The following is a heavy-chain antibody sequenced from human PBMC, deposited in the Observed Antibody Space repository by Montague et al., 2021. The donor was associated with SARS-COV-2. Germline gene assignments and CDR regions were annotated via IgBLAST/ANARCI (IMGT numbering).Heavy chain of an antibody. CDR2: IYYSGST. CDR3: ARQGRISMVRLNWFDP. J-gene: IGHJ5*02. V-gene: IGHV4-39*01. CDR1: GGSISSSSYY. D-gene: IGHD3-10*01. Sequence: SETLSLTCTVSGGSISSSSYYWGWIRQPPGKGLEWIGSIYYSGSTYYNPSLESRVTISVDTSKNQFSLKLSSVTAADTAVYYCARQGRISMVRLNWFDPWGQGTLVTVSS.